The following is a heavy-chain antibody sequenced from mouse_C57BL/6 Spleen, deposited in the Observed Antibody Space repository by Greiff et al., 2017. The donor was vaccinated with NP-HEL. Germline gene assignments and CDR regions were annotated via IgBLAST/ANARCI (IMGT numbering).Heavy chain of an antibody. J-gene: IGHJ2*01. CDR1: GYTFTSYG. V-gene: IGHV1-81*01. Sequence: VKLQESGAELARPGASVKLSCKASGYTFTSYGISWVKQRTGQGLEWIGEIYPRSGNTYYNEKFKGKATLTADKSSSTAYMELRSLTSEDSAVYFCARHYDYDFFDYWGQGTTLTVSS. CDR3: ARHYDYDFFDY. CDR2: IYPRSGNT. D-gene: IGHD2-4*01.